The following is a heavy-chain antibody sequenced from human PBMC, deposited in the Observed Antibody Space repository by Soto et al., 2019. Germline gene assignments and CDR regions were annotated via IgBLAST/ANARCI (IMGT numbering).Heavy chain of an antibody. CDR1: GGSFSGYY. CDR3: ARGRQSEYYFDY. Sequence: PSETLSLTCAVYGGSFSGYYWSWILQPPGKGLEWIGEINHSGSANYNPSLRSRVTISVDTSKNQFSLKLSSVTAADTAVYYCARGRQSEYYFDYWGQGTLVTVSS. CDR2: INHSGSA. D-gene: IGHD3-10*01. V-gene: IGHV4-34*01. J-gene: IGHJ4*02.